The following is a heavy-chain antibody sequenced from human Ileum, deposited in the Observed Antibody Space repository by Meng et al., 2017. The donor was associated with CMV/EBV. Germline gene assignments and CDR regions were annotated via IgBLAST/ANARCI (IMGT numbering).Heavy chain of an antibody. CDR2: IKQDGSEK. D-gene: IGHD1-26*01. Sequence: GGSLRLSCAASGFTFSNYDMHWVRQAPGKGLEWVANIKQDGSEKYYVDSVKGRFTISRDNAKNSLYLQMNSLRAEDTTVYYCARHVSGTFYNPFDYWGQGTLVTVSS. CDR3: ARHVSGTFYNPFDY. CDR1: GFTFSNYD. J-gene: IGHJ4*02. V-gene: IGHV3-7*01.